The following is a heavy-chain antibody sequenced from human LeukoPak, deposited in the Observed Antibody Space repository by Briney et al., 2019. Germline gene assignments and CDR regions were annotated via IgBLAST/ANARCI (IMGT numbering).Heavy chain of an antibody. CDR1: GGTFSSYA. Sequence: SVKVSCKASGGTFSSYAISWVRQAPGQGLEWMGGIIPIFGTANYAQKFQGRVTITADESTSTAYMELSSLRSEDTAVYYCARGSADSSSWYRSYDYWGQGTLVTVSS. CDR3: ARGSADSSSWYRSYDY. D-gene: IGHD6-13*01. V-gene: IGHV1-69*13. CDR2: IIPIFGTA. J-gene: IGHJ4*02.